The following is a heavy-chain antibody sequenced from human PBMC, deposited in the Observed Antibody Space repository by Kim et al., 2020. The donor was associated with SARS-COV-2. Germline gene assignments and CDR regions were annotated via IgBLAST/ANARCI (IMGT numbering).Heavy chain of an antibody. CDR3: ARVGIGNLHSVDY. CDR2: INHSGST. J-gene: IGHJ4*02. CDR1: GGSFSGYY. Sequence: SETLSLTCAVYGGSFSGYYWSWIRQPPGKGLEWIGEINHSGSTNYNPSLKSRVTISVDTSKNQFSLKLSSVTAADTAVYYCARVGIGNLHSVDYWGQGTLVTVSS. V-gene: IGHV4-34*01. D-gene: IGHD1-1*01.